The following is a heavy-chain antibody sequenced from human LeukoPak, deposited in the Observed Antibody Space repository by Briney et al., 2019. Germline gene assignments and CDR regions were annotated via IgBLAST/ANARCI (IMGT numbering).Heavy chain of an antibody. CDR2: ISAYNGNT. V-gene: IGHV1-18*01. Sequence: ASVKVSCKASGYTFTSYGISWVRQAPGQGREWMGWISAYNGNTNYAQKLQGRVTMTTDTSTSTAYMEMRSLRSDDTAVYYCARDPPFIVVVPAAKGAFDIWGQGTMVTVSS. CDR3: ARDPPFIVVVPAAKGAFDI. D-gene: IGHD2-2*01. J-gene: IGHJ3*02. CDR1: GYTFTSYG.